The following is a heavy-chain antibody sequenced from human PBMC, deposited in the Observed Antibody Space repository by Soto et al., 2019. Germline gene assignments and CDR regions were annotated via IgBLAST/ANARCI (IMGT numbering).Heavy chain of an antibody. V-gene: IGHV4-4*07. D-gene: IGHD5-12*01. CDR3: ARDVQSGYTYGYDWLDP. Sequence: QVQLQESGPGLVKPSETLSLTCSVSGGSISNYYWNWIRQPAGKGLEWIGRIYASGSTNYNPSLKSRVTMSVDTSNNQFSLKLSSVTAADTAVYYCARDVQSGYTYGYDWLDPWGRGTLVTVSS. CDR2: IYASGST. J-gene: IGHJ5*02. CDR1: GGSISNYY.